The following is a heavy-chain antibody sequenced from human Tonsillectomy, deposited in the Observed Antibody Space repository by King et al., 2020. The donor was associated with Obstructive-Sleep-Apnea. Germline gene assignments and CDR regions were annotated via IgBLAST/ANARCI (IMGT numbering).Heavy chain of an antibody. V-gene: IGHV3-7*03. J-gene: IGHJ6*02. CDR3: ARDDPRGYYYYGMDV. CDR2: IKQDGSEK. CDR1: GFTFSSYW. Sequence: VQLVESGGGLVQPGGSLRLSCAASGFTFSSYWMSWVRQAPGKGLEWVANIKQDGSEKYYVDSVKGRFTISRDNAKNSLYLQMTSLRAEDTAVYYCARDDPRGYYYYGMDVWGQGTTVTVSS.